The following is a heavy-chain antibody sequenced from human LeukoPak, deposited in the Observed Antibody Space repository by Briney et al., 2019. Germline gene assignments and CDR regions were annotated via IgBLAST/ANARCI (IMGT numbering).Heavy chain of an antibody. CDR3: ATGLRRELLLGINNFDY. D-gene: IGHD1-26*01. CDR1: GYTFTSYD. Sequence: ASVKVSCKASGYTFTSYDINWVRQATGQGLEWMGWMNPNSGNTGYAQKFQGRVTMTRNTSISTAYMELSSLRSEDTAVYYCATGLRRELLLGINNFDYWGQGTLVTVSS. J-gene: IGHJ4*02. CDR2: MNPNSGNT. V-gene: IGHV1-8*01.